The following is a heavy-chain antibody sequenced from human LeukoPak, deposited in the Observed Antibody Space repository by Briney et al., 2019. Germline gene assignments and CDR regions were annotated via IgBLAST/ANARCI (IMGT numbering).Heavy chain of an antibody. D-gene: IGHD2-2*01. CDR2: ISWNSGSI. V-gene: IGHV3-9*01. CDR1: GFTFDDYA. Sequence: PGGSLRLSCVASGFTFDDYAIHWVRHAPGKGLQWVSGISWNSGSIGYADSVKGRFTISRDNAKNSLYLQMNGLRAEDTAFYYCAKAYSSSGGSFDYWGQGTLVTVSS. J-gene: IGHJ4*02. CDR3: AKAYSSSGGSFDY.